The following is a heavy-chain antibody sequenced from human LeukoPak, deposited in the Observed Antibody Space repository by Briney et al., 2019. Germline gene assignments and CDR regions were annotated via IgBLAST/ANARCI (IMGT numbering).Heavy chain of an antibody. J-gene: IGHJ4*02. V-gene: IGHV4-4*02. CDR2: VHLDGRT. CDR3: AREGGFYRPLDY. Sequence: SETLSLTCGVSGGSVTSTNWWTWVRQPPGKGLEWIGEVHLDGRTNYNPSLKSRLTMPVDLSENHVSLKLTSVTAADTAVYYCAREGGFYRPLDYSGQGTLVTVSS. D-gene: IGHD3-3*01. CDR1: GGSVTSTNW.